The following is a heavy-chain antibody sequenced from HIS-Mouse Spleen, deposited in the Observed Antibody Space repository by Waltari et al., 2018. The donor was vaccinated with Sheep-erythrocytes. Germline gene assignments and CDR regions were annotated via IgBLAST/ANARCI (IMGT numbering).Heavy chain of an antibody. V-gene: IGHV1-18*01. J-gene: IGHJ4*02. CDR2: IRAYNRKT. CDR3: ARLPGSWYVDY. D-gene: IGHD6-13*01. CDR1: GYTFTSYG. Sequence: QVQLVQSGAEVKKPGASVKVSCKASGYTFTSYGISWVRQAPGQGLEWMGRIRAYNRKTNDAQKLQGRVTMTTDTSASTGYMALRSLRSDDTAVYYCARLPGSWYVDYWGQGTLVTVSS.